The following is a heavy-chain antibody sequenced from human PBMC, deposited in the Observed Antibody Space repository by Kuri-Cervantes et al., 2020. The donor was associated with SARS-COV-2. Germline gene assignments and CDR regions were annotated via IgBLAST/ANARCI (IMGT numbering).Heavy chain of an antibody. CDR2: ISYDGSNK. Sequence: LSLTCAASGFTFSSYAMHWVRQAPGKGLEWVAVISYDGSNKYYADSVKGRFTISRDNSKNTLYLQMNSLRAEDTAVYYCARAKVPAGYYYMDVWGKGTTVTVSS. V-gene: IGHV3-30-3*01. D-gene: IGHD6-19*01. J-gene: IGHJ6*03. CDR3: ARAKVPAGYYYMDV. CDR1: GFTFSSYA.